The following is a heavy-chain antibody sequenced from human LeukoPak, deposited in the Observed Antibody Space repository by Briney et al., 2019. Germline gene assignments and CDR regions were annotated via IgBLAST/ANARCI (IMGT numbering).Heavy chain of an antibody. CDR2: ISGSGGST. V-gene: IGHV3-23*01. D-gene: IGHD5-18*01. CDR1: GFTFSSYA. CDR3: ANTPSYGYLGGE. J-gene: IGHJ1*01. Sequence: GASLRLSCAASGFTFSSYAMSWVRQAPGKGLEWVSAISGSGGSTYYADSVKGRFTISRDNSKNTLYLQMNSLRAGDTAVYYWANTPSYGYLGGEWGQGTLGTVS.